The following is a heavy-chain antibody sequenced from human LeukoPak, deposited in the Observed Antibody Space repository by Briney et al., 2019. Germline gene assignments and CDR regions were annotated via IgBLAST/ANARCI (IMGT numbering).Heavy chain of an antibody. CDR2: IGWDSGSI. V-gene: IGHV3-9*01. Sequence: PGRSLRLSCAASGFTFDAYAMHWVRQAPGKGLEWVSGIGWDSGSIGYGDSVKGRFSISRDNAKNSLFLQMNSLRPEDTALYFCAKVRQGSSSWIHDAFDIWGQGTMVTVSS. D-gene: IGHD5-18*01. CDR3: AKVRQGSSSWIHDAFDI. J-gene: IGHJ3*02. CDR1: GFTFDAYA.